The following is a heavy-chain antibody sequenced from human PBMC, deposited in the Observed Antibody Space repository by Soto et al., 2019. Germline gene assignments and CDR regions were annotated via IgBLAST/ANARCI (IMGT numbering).Heavy chain of an antibody. Sequence: QVQLQESGPGLVKASLTLSLNCNVSGGSISSGGYYWTWIRQHPGKGLEWIGNIHHSGSTFYNPSLKSRVSISVDTSKNQFSLKLSSVTAADTAVYFCVRGVLSWGQGTLVTVSS. D-gene: IGHD3-10*01. CDR2: IHHSGST. CDR1: GGSISSGGYY. J-gene: IGHJ1*01. V-gene: IGHV4-31*03. CDR3: VRGVLS.